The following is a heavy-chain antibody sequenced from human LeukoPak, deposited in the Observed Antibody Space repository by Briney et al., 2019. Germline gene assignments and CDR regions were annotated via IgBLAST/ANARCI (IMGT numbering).Heavy chain of an antibody. Sequence: SETQSLTCTVSGDSISSRSYYWGWIRQPPGKALEWIGNIYYGGSTYYNPSLKSRVTISVDTSKNQFSLKVTSVTAADTAVYYCARRDYGEPFDYWGQGAPVTVSS. CDR3: ARRDYGEPFDY. V-gene: IGHV4-39*01. CDR2: IYYGGST. J-gene: IGHJ4*02. D-gene: IGHD4-17*01. CDR1: GDSISSRSYY.